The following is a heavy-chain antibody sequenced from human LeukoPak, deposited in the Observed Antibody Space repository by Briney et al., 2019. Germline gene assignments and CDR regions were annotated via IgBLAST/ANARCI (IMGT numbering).Heavy chain of an antibody. V-gene: IGHV4-61*02. CDR2: IYTSGST. Sequence: SETLSLTCTVSGNSISSGDNYWSWIRQPAGKGLEWIGRIYTSGSTNYNPSLKSRVTLLVDTSKNQFSLSLSSVTAADTAVYYCARSYGYSSGWYGAYYFDYWGQGTLATVSS. CDR3: ARSYGYSSGWYGAYYFDY. D-gene: IGHD6-19*01. CDR1: GNSISSGDNY. J-gene: IGHJ4*02.